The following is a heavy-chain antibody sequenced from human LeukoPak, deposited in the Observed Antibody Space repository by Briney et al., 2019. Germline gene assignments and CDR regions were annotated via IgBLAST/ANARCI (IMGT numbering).Heavy chain of an antibody. D-gene: IGHD3-10*01. Sequence: SETLSLTCTVSGGSISGYYWSWIRQPPGKGLEWIGYIYSSGSTNYNPSLKSRVTMSVDTSKNQFSLKVSSVTAADTAVYYCARVFDSGSQAYFYYMDVWGKGTTVTISS. CDR3: ARVFDSGSQAYFYYMDV. J-gene: IGHJ6*03. CDR1: GGSISGYY. V-gene: IGHV4-59*01. CDR2: IYSSGST.